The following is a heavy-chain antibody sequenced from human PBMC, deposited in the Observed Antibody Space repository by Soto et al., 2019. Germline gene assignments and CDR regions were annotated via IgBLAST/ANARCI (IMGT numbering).Heavy chain of an antibody. D-gene: IGHD5-18*01. V-gene: IGHV3-33*08. J-gene: IGHJ4*02. CDR2: IWYDGSNK. CDR3: AREKDSTMGPSFDS. Sequence: VQLLESGGGLVQPGGSLRLSCAASGFTFSSYAMSWVRQAPGKGLEWVAVIWYDGSNKDYADSVKGRFTISRDNSKNTLYLQINSLRAEDTAVYYCAREKDSTMGPSFDSWGQGTLVTVSS. CDR1: GFTFSSYA.